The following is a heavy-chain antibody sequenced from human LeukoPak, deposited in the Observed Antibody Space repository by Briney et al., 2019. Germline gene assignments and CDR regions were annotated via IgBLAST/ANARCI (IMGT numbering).Heavy chain of an antibody. Sequence: GASVKVSCKASGGTFSSYAISWVRQAPGQGLEWMGRIIPILGIANYAQKFQGRVTMTEDTSTDTAYMELSSLRSEDTAVYYCATDLSPPYGDYAPFDYWGQGTLVTVSS. CDR2: IIPILGIA. V-gene: IGHV1-69*04. CDR3: ATDLSPPYGDYAPFDY. CDR1: GGTFSSYA. J-gene: IGHJ4*02. D-gene: IGHD4-17*01.